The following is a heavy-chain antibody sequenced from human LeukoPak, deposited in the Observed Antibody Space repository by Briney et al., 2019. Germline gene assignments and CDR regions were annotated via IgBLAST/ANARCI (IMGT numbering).Heavy chain of an antibody. J-gene: IGHJ5*02. D-gene: IGHD5-18*01. V-gene: IGHV1-8*01. CDR2: MNPNSGNT. CDR1: GYTFTSYD. Sequence: GASVKVSCKASGYTFTSYDINWVRQATGQGLEWMGWMNPNSGNTGYAQKLQGRVTMTTDTSTSTAYMELRSLRSDDTAVYYCARLLDTAMVTSYWFDPWGQGTLVTVSS. CDR3: ARLLDTAMVTSYWFDP.